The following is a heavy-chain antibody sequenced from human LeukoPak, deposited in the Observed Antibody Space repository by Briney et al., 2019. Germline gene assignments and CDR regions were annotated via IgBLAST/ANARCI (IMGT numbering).Heavy chain of an antibody. Sequence: GSLRLSCAASGFTFSSSAMSWVRQPPGKGLEWIGEINHSGSTNYNPSLKSRVTISVDTSKNQFSLKLSSVTAADTAVYYCARGGSSSDYWGQGTLVTVSS. J-gene: IGHJ4*02. CDR3: ARGGSSSDY. D-gene: IGHD6-6*01. CDR2: INHSGST. V-gene: IGHV4-34*01. CDR1: GFTFSSSA.